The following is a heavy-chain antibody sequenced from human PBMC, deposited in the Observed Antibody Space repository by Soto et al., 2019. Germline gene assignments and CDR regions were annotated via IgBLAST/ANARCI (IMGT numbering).Heavy chain of an antibody. V-gene: IGHV5-10-1*01. CDR1: GYSFPTYR. Sequence: GESLKISCKGSGYSFPTYRISWVRQTPGKGLEWMGRIDPSDSYTNYSPSFQGHVTISVDKSINTAYLQWISLKASDTAIYYCARPQEAWDIVMVPFDYWGQGT. D-gene: IGHD5-18*01. J-gene: IGHJ4*02. CDR3: ARPQEAWDIVMVPFDY. CDR2: IDPSDSYT.